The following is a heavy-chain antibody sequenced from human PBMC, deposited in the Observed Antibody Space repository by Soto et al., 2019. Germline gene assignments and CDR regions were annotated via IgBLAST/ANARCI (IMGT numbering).Heavy chain of an antibody. V-gene: IGHV4-34*01. CDR2: INHSGST. J-gene: IGHJ4*02. D-gene: IGHD3-3*01. Sequence: PSETLSLTCAVYGGSFSGYYWICVRHPPAKGLEWIGEINHSGSTNYNPSLKSRVTISVDTSKNQFSLKLSSVTAADTAVYYCARGGLLGSIFGVAPLDYWGQGTLVTVSS. CDR1: GGSFSGYY. CDR3: ARGGLLGSIFGVAPLDY.